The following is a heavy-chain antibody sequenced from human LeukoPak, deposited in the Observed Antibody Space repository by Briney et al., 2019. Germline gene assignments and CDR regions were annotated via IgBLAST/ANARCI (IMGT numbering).Heavy chain of an antibody. CDR1: GFTFSSYW. CDR2: IKQDGSEK. V-gene: IGHV3-7*03. Sequence: GGSLRLSCAASGFTFSSYWMSWFRQAPGKGLEWVANIKQDGSEKYYVDSVKGRFTISRDNAKNSLYLQMNSLRAEDTAVYYCARDRSSSTYYFDYWGQGTLVTVSS. D-gene: IGHD6-13*01. CDR3: ARDRSSSTYYFDY. J-gene: IGHJ4*02.